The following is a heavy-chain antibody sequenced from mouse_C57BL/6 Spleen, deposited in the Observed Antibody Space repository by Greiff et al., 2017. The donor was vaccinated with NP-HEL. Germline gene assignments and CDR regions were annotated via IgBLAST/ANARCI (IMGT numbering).Heavy chain of an antibody. CDR2: ISYDGSN. D-gene: IGHD1-1*01. Sequence: EVKLLESGPGLVKPSQSLSLTCSVTGYSITSGYYWNWIRQFPGNKLEWMGYISYDGSNNYNPSLQNRISITRDTSKNQFFLKLNSVTTEDTATYYCAREGYYGMGYAMDYWGQGTSVTVSS. V-gene: IGHV3-6*01. CDR1: GYSITSGYY. J-gene: IGHJ4*01. CDR3: AREGYYGMGYAMDY.